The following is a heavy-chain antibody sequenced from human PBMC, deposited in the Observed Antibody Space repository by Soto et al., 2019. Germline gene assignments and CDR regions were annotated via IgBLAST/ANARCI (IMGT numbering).Heavy chain of an antibody. CDR2: IIPIFGTA. V-gene: IGHV1-69*13. CDR3: ARQLLAARLYYGMDV. Sequence: SVKVSCKASGGTFSSYAISWVRQAPGQGLEWMGGIIPIFGTANYAQKFQGRVTITADESTSTAYMELSSLRSEDTAVYYCARQLLAARLYYGMDVWGQGTTVTVSS. CDR1: GGTFSSYA. J-gene: IGHJ6*02. D-gene: IGHD6-6*01.